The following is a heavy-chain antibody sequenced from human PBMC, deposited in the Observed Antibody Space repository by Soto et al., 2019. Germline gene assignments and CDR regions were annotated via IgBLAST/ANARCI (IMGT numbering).Heavy chain of an antibody. CDR2: ISYDGSNK. Sequence: GGSLTLSCAASGFTFSSYAMHWVRQAPGKGLEWVAVISYDGSNKYYADSVKGRFTISRDNSKNTLYLQMNSLRAEDTAVYYCARGDTAMVGYYYYYGMDVWGQGTTVTVSS. J-gene: IGHJ6*02. CDR1: GFTFSSYA. V-gene: IGHV3-30-3*01. CDR3: ARGDTAMVGYYYYYGMDV. D-gene: IGHD5-18*01.